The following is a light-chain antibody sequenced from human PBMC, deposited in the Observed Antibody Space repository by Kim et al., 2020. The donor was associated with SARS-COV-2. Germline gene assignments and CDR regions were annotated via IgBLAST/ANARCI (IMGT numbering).Light chain of an antibody. CDR3: QQRTNWPPFT. CDR1: QSVSSF. J-gene: IGKJ2*01. Sequence: GETATLSCRASQSVSSFLAWYQQKTGQAPRLLIYDASSRAPGIPARFSGSGSGTDFTLTISSLEPEDFAVYDCQQRTNWPPFTFGQGTKLEI. CDR2: DAS. V-gene: IGKV3-11*01.